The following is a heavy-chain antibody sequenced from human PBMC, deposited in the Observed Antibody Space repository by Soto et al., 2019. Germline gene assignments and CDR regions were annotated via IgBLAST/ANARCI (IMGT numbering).Heavy chain of an antibody. CDR2: ISYDGSNK. J-gene: IGHJ6*02. D-gene: IGHD3-10*01. Sequence: GSLRLSCAASGFTFSSYAMHWVRQAPGKGLEWVAVISYDGSNKYYADSVKGRFTISRDNSKNTLYLQMNSLRAEDTAVYYCARDSGYYGSGSLDVWGQGTTVTVSS. V-gene: IGHV3-30-3*01. CDR1: GFTFSSYA. CDR3: ARDSGYYGSGSLDV.